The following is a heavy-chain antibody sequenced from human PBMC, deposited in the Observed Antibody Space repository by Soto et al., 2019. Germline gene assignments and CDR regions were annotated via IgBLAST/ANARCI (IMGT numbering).Heavy chain of an antibody. D-gene: IGHD5-12*01. CDR3: ARHSGYYSSYYGMDV. CDR2: IYPGDSDT. J-gene: IGHJ6*02. V-gene: IGHV5-51*01. CDR1: GYSFTSYW. Sequence: GESLKISWKGSGYSFTSYWIGWVRQMPGKGLEWMGIIYPGDSDTRYSPSFQGQVTISADKSISTAYLQWSSLKASDTAMYYYARHSGYYSSYYGMDVLGQGTTVTVSS.